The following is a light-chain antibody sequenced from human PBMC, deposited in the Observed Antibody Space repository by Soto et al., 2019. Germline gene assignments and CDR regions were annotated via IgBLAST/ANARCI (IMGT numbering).Light chain of an antibody. Sequence: EIVLTQSPATLSLSPGERATLSCRASQSVSSYLAWYQQKPGQAPRLLIYDASTRATGIPARFSGSGSGTGFTLTISSLQSEDSAVYYCLQYNNWPPGTFGQGTKVDIK. J-gene: IGKJ1*01. CDR1: QSVSSY. V-gene: IGKV3-15*01. CDR2: DAS. CDR3: LQYNNWPPGT.